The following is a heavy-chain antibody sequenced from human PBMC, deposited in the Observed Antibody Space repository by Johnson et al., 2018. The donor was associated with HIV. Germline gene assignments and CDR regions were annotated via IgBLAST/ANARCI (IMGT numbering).Heavy chain of an antibody. D-gene: IGHD6-13*01. CDR1: GITFRSYL. CDR2: ISASGAST. Sequence: VYLVESGGGLAQPGGSLRLSCAASGITFRSYLLTWVRQAPGKGLEWVSHISASGASTYYADSVKGRFTISRDNAKNSLYLQMNSLRAEDTAVYYCAKDSSSWYGGAFDIWGQGTMVTVSS. CDR3: AKDSSSWYGGAFDI. V-gene: IGHV3-23*04. J-gene: IGHJ3*02.